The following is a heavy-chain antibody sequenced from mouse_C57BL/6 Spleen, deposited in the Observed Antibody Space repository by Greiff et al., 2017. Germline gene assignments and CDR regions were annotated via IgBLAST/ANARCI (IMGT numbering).Heavy chain of an antibody. Sequence: VQLQQSGPELVKPGASVKISCKASGYTFTDYYMNWVKQSHGKSLEWIGDINPNNGGTSYNQKFKGKATLTVDKSSSTAYMELRSLTSEDSAVYYCATYDDYYAMDYWGQGTSVTVSS. D-gene: IGHD2-12*01. J-gene: IGHJ4*01. CDR1: GYTFTDYY. CDR2: INPNNGGT. V-gene: IGHV1-26*01. CDR3: ATYDDYYAMDY.